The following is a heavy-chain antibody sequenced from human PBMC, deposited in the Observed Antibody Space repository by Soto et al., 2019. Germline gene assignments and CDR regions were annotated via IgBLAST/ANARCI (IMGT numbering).Heavy chain of an antibody. J-gene: IGHJ4*02. Sequence: ASVKVSCKASGYTFSSYAMHWVRQAPGQRLEWMGWIDAGYGNTKSSQKFQDRVTISRDTSASTAYMELTSLRSEDTAVYYCARDTGDGTFDFWGQGTLVTVSS. D-gene: IGHD7-27*01. V-gene: IGHV1-3*01. CDR2: IDAGYGNT. CDR3: ARDTGDGTFDF. CDR1: GYTFSSYA.